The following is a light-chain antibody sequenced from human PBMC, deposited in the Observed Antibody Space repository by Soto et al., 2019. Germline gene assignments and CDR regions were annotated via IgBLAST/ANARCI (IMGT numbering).Light chain of an antibody. V-gene: IGLV2-14*01. CDR1: SSDVGGYNY. CDR3: SSYTSGSTLL. J-gene: IGLJ2*01. CDR2: DVS. Sequence: QSALTQPASVSGSPGQSITISCTGTSSDVGGYNYASWYQQHPGKAPKLMIYDVSHRPSGVSNRFSGSKSGNTASLTISGLQAEDEADYYCSSYTSGSTLLFGGGTKLTVL.